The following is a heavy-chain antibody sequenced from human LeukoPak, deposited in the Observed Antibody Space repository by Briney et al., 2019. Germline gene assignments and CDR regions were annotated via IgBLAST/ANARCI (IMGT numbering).Heavy chain of an antibody. V-gene: IGHV4-59*01. Sequence: SETLSLTCTVSGASLGTYYWTWIRQTPGKGLEWIGYVYHNGDTRYSPSLKSRVTLSVDTSKNQFSLKLNSVTAADTAVYYCARAGYSDRDWGLWGQGAPVTVSS. CDR3: ARAGYSDRDWGL. J-gene: IGHJ4*02. CDR2: VYHNGDT. D-gene: IGHD5-12*01. CDR1: GASLGTYY.